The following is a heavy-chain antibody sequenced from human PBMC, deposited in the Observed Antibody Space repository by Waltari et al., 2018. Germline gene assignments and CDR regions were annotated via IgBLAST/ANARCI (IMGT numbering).Heavy chain of an antibody. CDR2: ISSTSSYI. V-gene: IGHV3-21*02. CDR3: ARDPGSGRYFDY. CDR1: GSSFSSYS. Sequence: EVQLVESGGGLVKPGGSLRLSCCPSGSSFSSYSMGWVRQAPGKGLQCVSTISSTSSYIYDTDSLRGRFAISRDNARDSLYLQMNSLRAEDTAVYYCARDPGSGRYFDYWGQGTLVTVSS. J-gene: IGHJ4*02. D-gene: IGHD1-26*01.